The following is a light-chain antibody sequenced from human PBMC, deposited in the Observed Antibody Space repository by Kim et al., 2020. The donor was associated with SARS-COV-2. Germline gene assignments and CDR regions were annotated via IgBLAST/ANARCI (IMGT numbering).Light chain of an antibody. J-gene: IGLJ3*02. Sequence: ELTQPPSASGTPGQRVTISCSGSSSNIGSNTVNWYQQLPGTAPKLLIYSNNQRPSGVPDRFSGSKSGTSASLAISGLQSEDEDDYYCAAWDDSLNAWVFGGGTQLTVL. V-gene: IGLV1-44*01. CDR2: SNN. CDR3: AAWDDSLNAWV. CDR1: SSNIGSNT.